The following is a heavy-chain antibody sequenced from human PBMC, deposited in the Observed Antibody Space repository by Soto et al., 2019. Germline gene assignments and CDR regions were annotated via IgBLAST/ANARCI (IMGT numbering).Heavy chain of an antibody. CDR3: TTDSSHPGVVTTFYWFDP. Sequence: GGSLRLSCAASGFTFSNAWMSWVRQAPGKGLEWVGRIKSKTDGGTTDYAAPVKGRFTISRDDSKNTLYLQMNSLKTEDTAVYYCTTDSSHPGVVTTFYWFDPWGQGTLVTVSS. D-gene: IGHD2-21*02. CDR2: IKSKTDGGTT. J-gene: IGHJ5*02. CDR1: GFTFSNAW. V-gene: IGHV3-15*01.